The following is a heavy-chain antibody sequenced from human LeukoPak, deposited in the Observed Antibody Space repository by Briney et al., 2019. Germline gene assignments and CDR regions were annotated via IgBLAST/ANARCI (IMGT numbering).Heavy chain of an antibody. J-gene: IGHJ4*02. CDR1: GGSISSSY. CDR3: ARSPMSSGWYYFDY. V-gene: IGHV4-59*01. Sequence: PSETLSLTCTVSGGSISSSYWSWIRQSPGKGLEWVGYIHHSGNTNSNPPLKSRVTISVDTSKNQFSLKLSSVTAADTAVYYCARSPMSSGWYYFDYWGQGTLVTVSS. CDR2: IHHSGNT. D-gene: IGHD6-19*01.